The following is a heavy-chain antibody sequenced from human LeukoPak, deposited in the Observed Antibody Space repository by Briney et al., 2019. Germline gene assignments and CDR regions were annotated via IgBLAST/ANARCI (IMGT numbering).Heavy chain of an antibody. J-gene: IGHJ4*02. Sequence: GGSLRLSCAASGFTFSSYAMSWVRQAPGEGLEWVSAISGSGGSTYYADSVKGRFTISRDNSKNTLYLQMNSLRAEDTAVYYCAKGVTIFGVVITLFDYWGQGTLVTVSS. V-gene: IGHV3-23*01. CDR3: AKGVTIFGVVITLFDY. CDR2: ISGSGGST. CDR1: GFTFSSYA. D-gene: IGHD3-3*01.